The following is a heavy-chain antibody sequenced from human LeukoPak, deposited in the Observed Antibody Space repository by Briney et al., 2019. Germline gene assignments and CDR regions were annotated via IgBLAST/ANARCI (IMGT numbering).Heavy chain of an antibody. J-gene: IGHJ6*03. CDR1: GYSISSGYY. CDR3: ARDHRGYYMDV. D-gene: IGHD3-10*01. CDR2: IYHSGST. V-gene: IGHV4-38-2*02. Sequence: PSETLSLTCTVSGYSISSGYYWGWIRQPPGKGLEWIGSIYHSGSTYYNPSLKGRVTISVDTSKNQFSLKLSSVAAADTAVYYCARDHRGYYMDVWGKGTTVTVSS.